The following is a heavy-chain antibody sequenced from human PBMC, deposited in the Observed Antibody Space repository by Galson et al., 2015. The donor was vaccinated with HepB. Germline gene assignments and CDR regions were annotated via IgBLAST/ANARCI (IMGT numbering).Heavy chain of an antibody. CDR1: GGSISSLSYY. D-gene: IGHD6-19*01. J-gene: IGHJ3*02. Sequence: ETLSLTCTVSGGSISSLSYYWVWIRQSPGKGLEWIGSIYYSWTTHYNPSLNSRVTMSVDTSKHQFSLKLNSVTAADTAVYHCARPQGLVRGPFPGSDAFNIWGQGTKVTVSA. CDR3: ARPQGLVRGPFPGSDAFNI. V-gene: IGHV4-39*01. CDR2: IYYSWTT.